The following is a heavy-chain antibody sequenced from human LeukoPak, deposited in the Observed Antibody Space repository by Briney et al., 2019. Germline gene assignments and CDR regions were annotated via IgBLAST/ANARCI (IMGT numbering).Heavy chain of an antibody. J-gene: IGHJ4*02. CDR2: ISADESGT. Sequence: GGSLRLSCAASGFTFSAYGMNWFRQAPGKGLEWVSSISADESGTYYTDSVKGRFTISRDNSKNTVSLQMNSLRGEDTAIYYCAKRLLCTSTHCYGFDFWGQGTLVTVSS. CDR1: GFTFSAYG. V-gene: IGHV3-23*01. CDR3: AKRLLCTSTHCYGFDF. D-gene: IGHD2-2*01.